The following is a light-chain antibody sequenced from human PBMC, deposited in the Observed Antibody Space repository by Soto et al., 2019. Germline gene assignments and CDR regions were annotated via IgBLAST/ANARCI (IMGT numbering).Light chain of an antibody. CDR2: EVT. Sequence: QSALTQPASVSGSPGQSITISCTGTSGDIGSYNRVSWYQQHPGKAPKLIIYEVTDRPSGVSNRFSGSKSGNTASLTMSGLQAEDKSEYYCSSYTNFNTRACVFGTGTKLTVL. CDR1: SGDIGSYNR. CDR3: SSYTNFNTRACV. V-gene: IGLV2-14*01. J-gene: IGLJ1*01.